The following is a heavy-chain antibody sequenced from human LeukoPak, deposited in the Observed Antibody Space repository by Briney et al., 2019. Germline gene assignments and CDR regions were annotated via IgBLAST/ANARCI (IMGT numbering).Heavy chain of an antibody. J-gene: IGHJ3*02. D-gene: IGHD3-3*01. V-gene: IGHV3-11*04. CDR1: GFTFSDYY. CDR3: ANNYDFWSGYYTGAFDI. Sequence: GGSLRLSCGASGFTFSDYYMSWIRQAPGKGLEWVSYVSSSGSTIYYADSVKGRFTISRDNAKNSLYLQMNSLRAEDTAVYYCANNYDFWSGYYTGAFDIWGQGTMVTVSS. CDR2: VSSSGSTI.